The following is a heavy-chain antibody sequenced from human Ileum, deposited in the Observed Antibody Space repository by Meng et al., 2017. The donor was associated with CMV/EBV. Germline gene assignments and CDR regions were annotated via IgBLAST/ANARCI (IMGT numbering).Heavy chain of an antibody. D-gene: IGHD6-6*01. CDR1: GYRFTDYF. CDR2: INSHSGAT. J-gene: IGHJ5*02. CDR3: LTYTSSSHSFGP. Sequence: ASVKVSCKTSGYRFTDYFIHWVRQAPGQGLEWMGWINSHSGATQYAQKFQGRVTMTRDTSISTVYMDLSSLRSDDTADYYCLTYTSSSHSFGPWGQGTLVTVSS. V-gene: IGHV1-2*02.